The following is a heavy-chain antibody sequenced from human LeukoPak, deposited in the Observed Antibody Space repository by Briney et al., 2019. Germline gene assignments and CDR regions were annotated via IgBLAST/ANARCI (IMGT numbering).Heavy chain of an antibody. V-gene: IGHV3-30*18. CDR3: AKDAGSGYYDY. D-gene: IGHD3-10*01. CDR1: GFTFSSYG. Sequence: PGGSLRLSCAASGFTFSSYGMHWVRQAPGKGLVWVAVISYDGSNKYYADSVKGRFTISRDNSKNTLYLQMNSLRAEDTAVYYCAKDAGSGYYDYWGQGTLVTVST. CDR2: ISYDGSNK. J-gene: IGHJ4*02.